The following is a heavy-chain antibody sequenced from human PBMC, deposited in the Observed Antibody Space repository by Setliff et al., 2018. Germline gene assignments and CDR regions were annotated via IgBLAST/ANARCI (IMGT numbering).Heavy chain of an antibody. Sequence: SETLSLTCTVSGGSISSSSYYWGWIRQPPGKGLEWIGSIYYSGSTYHNPSLKSRVTISVDTSKNQFSLKLSSVTAADTAVYYCARRDGDFDYWGQGTLVTVSS. J-gene: IGHJ4*02. CDR3: ARRDGDFDY. CDR1: GGSISSSSYY. D-gene: IGHD4-17*01. CDR2: IYYSGST. V-gene: IGHV4-39*01.